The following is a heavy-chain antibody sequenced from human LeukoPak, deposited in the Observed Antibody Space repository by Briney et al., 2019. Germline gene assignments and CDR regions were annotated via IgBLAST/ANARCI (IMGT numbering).Heavy chain of an antibody. J-gene: IGHJ4*02. V-gene: IGHV3-30*18. Sequence: PGRSLRLSCAASGFTFSSYGTHWVRQAPGKGLEWVAVISYDGSNKYYADSVKGRFTISRDNSRNTVNLQMNSLRAEDTAVYYCAKDGHDYGGDSHLFDYWGQGTLVTVSS. D-gene: IGHD4-23*01. CDR3: AKDGHDYGGDSHLFDY. CDR1: GFTFSSYG. CDR2: ISYDGSNK.